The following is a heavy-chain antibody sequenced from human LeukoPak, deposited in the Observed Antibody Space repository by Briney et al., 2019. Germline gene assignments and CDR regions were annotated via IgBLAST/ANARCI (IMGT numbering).Heavy chain of an antibody. Sequence: GRSLRLSCAASGFTFSSYGMHWVRQAPGKGLEWVAVISYDGSSKYYADSVKGRFTISRDNSKNTLYVQMNSLRAEDTAVYYCAKSTSGYRDYFDYWGQGTLVTVSS. CDR2: ISYDGSSK. D-gene: IGHD3-22*01. V-gene: IGHV3-30*18. J-gene: IGHJ4*02. CDR3: AKSTSGYRDYFDY. CDR1: GFTFSSYG.